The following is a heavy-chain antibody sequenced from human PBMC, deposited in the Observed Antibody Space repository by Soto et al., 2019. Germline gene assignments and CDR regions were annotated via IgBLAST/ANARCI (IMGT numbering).Heavy chain of an antibody. D-gene: IGHD3-10*01. CDR2: IYSGGYT. CDR3: ARRPGGGGD. CDR1: GFTVSNNY. V-gene: IGHV3-53*01. Sequence: EVQLVESGGGLIQPGGSLRLSCAVSGFTVSNNYMSWVRQAPGKGLEGVSVIYSGGYTAYGDSVKGRFTISRDNSKNHLYLQMNGLRPDDRAGFSWARRPGGGGDWGQGTLVTVSS. J-gene: IGHJ4*02.